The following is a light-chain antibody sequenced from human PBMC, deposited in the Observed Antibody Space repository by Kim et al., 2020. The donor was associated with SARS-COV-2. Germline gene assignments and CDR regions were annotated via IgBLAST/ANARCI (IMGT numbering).Light chain of an antibody. J-gene: IGLJ2*01. CDR3: GVWDDSLNGVV. Sequence: GQRVTISCSGNSSNIGSNAVTWCQQLPGTAPKLLIYNINQRPSGVPDRFSGSKSDTSASLAISGLQSEDEADYYCGVWDDSLNGVVFGGGTQLTVL. V-gene: IGLV1-44*01. CDR2: NIN. CDR1: SSNIGSNA.